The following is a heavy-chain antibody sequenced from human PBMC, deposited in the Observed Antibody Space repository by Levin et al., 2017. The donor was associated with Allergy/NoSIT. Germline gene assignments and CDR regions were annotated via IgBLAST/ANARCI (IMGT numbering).Heavy chain of an antibody. CDR3: AADPLYYYDSSGYL. CDR1: GFTFTSSA. V-gene: IGHV1-58*01. J-gene: IGHJ5*02. D-gene: IGHD3-22*01. Sequence: GASVKVSCKASGFTFTSSAVQWVRQARGQRLEWIGWIVVGSGNTNYAQKFQERVTITRDMSTSTAYMELSSLRSEDTAVYYCAADPLYYYDSSGYLWGQGTLVTVSS. CDR2: IVVGSGNT.